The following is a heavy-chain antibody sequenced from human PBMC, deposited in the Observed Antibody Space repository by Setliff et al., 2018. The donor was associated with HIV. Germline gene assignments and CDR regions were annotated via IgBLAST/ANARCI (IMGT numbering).Heavy chain of an antibody. CDR1: GYSFTDYY. D-gene: IGHD3-22*01. Sequence: AASVKVSCKASGYSFTDYYIHWVRQAPGQGLEWMGWINPKSDGTNYAQKFQGWITMTRDTSISTAYMELSRLRSDDTAVYYCARGMDYYDASGYYQYYLDYWGQGTLVTVSS. J-gene: IGHJ4*02. V-gene: IGHV1-2*04. CDR2: INPKSDGT. CDR3: ARGMDYYDASGYYQYYLDY.